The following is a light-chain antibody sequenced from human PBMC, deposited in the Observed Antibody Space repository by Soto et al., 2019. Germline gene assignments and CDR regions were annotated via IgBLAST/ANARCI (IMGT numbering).Light chain of an antibody. CDR1: SSDVGGYNY. CDR3: SSYTSGSTPCV. CDR2: EVS. J-gene: IGLJ1*01. Sequence: ALTQPASVSGSPGQSITISCTGTSSDVGGYNYVSWYQQHPGKAPKLMIYEVSNRPSGVSNRFSGSKSGNTASLTISGLQADDEADYYCSSYTSGSTPCVFGTGTKVTVL. V-gene: IGLV2-14*01.